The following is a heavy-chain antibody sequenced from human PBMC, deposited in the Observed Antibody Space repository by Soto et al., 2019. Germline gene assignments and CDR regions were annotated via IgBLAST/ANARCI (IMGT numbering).Heavy chain of an antibody. J-gene: IGHJ4*02. CDR1: GGTFSSYA. CDR3: ARDSDFWSGYSPYYFDY. Sequence: ASVKVSCKASGGTFSSYAISWVRQAPGQGLEWMGGINPISGGTNYAQKFQGRVTMTRDTSISTAYMELSRLRSDDTAVYYCARDSDFWSGYSPYYFDYWGQGTLVTVSS. CDR2: INPISGGT. V-gene: IGHV1-2*02. D-gene: IGHD3-3*01.